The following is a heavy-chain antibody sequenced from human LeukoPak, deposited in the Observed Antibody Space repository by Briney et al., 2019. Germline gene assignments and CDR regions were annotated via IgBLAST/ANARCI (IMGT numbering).Heavy chain of an antibody. Sequence: SETLSLTCTVSDTSISSYYWSWIRQPPGKGLEWIGYISYTRRNTYNPPLNSRVTISLDTSKTKSSLQLSSVTAADTAVYYCARVGRGDHTWGSYSFYCWGQGTLVSVCS. CDR1: DTSISSYY. J-gene: IGHJ4*02. D-gene: IGHD3-16*01. V-gene: IGHV4-59*01. CDR2: ISYTRRN. CDR3: ARVGRGDHTWGSYSFYC.